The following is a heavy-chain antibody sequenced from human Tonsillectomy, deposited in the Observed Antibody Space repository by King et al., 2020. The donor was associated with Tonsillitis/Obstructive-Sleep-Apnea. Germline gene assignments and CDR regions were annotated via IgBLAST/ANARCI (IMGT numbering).Heavy chain of an antibody. V-gene: IGHV3-20*04. Sequence: VQLVESGGGVVRPGGSLRLSCAASGFTFDDYGMSWVRQAPGKGLEWVSGINCNGGSTGYADSVKGRFTISRDNAKNSLYLQMNSLRAEDTALYYCARGGGCSSTSCYQGGYYYMDVWGKGTTVTVSS. J-gene: IGHJ6*03. CDR3: ARGGGCSSTSCYQGGYYYMDV. D-gene: IGHD2-2*01. CDR2: INCNGGST. CDR1: GFTFDDYG.